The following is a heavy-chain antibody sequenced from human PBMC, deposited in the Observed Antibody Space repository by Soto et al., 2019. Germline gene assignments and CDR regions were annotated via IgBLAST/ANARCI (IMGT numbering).Heavy chain of an antibody. D-gene: IGHD3-16*02. CDR2: IYYSGST. CDR3: ARHRYGPTTGYFDY. CDR1: GGSISSSPYY. V-gene: IGHV4-39*01. Sequence: QLQLQESGPGLVKPSETLSLTCTVSGGSISSSPYYWGWIRQPPGKGLEWIGSIYYSGSTYYSPSLKSRVTMSVDTSNNHFSLKLRSVTAADTAVYYCARHRYGPTTGYFDYWGQGALVTVSS. J-gene: IGHJ4*02.